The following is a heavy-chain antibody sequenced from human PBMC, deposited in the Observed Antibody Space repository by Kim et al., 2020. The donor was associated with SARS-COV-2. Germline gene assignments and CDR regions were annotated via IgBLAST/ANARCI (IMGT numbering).Heavy chain of an antibody. V-gene: IGHV4-4*02. CDR1: GGSISSSNW. CDR3: AAGWFGELLPQAIDY. D-gene: IGHD3-10*01. Sequence: SETLSLTCAVSGGSISSSNWWSWVRQPPGKGLEWIGEIYHSGSTNYNPSLKSRVTISVDKSKNQFSLKLSSVTAADTAVYYCAAGWFGELLPQAIDYWGQGTLVTVSS. CDR2: IYHSGST. J-gene: IGHJ4*02.